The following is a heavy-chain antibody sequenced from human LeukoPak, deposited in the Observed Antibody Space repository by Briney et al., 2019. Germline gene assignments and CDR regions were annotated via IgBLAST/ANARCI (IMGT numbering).Heavy chain of an antibody. CDR3: AEKSPGASWRAFDI. J-gene: IGHJ3*02. CDR1: GGSLSSSNW. D-gene: IGHD2-2*01. CDR2: IYHSGST. V-gene: IGHV4-4*02. Sequence: SGTLSLTCAVSGGSLSSSNWWSWVRQPPGKGLEWIGEIYHSGSTNYNPSLKSRVTISVDKSKKQFSLKLSSVTAADTAVYYCAEKSPGASWRAFDIGGQGTMLTV.